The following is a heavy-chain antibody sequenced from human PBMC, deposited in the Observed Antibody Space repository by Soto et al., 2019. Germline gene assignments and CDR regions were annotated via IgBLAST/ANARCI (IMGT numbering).Heavy chain of an antibody. CDR3: ARDGTLYDSSAYYYLY. J-gene: IGHJ4*02. D-gene: IGHD3-22*01. V-gene: IGHV1-69*01. CDR1: GGTFSRYT. Sequence: QVQLVQSGAEVKKPGSSVKVSCKASGGTFSRYTITWVRQAPGQGLEWMGGITPMFGTPNYAQKFQGRVTITADASTSTAYMELSSLTSEDTALDYCARDGTLYDSSAYYYLYWGQGTLVTVSS. CDR2: ITPMFGTP.